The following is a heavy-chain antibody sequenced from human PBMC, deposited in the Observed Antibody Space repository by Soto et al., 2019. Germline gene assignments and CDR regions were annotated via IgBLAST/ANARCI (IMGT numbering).Heavy chain of an antibody. Sequence: EVQLVESGGGLVQPGGSLRLSCAASGFTFSSYWMHWVRQAPGKGLVWVSRINSDGSSTSYADSVKGRFTISRDNAKNTLYLKMNSLRAEDTAVYYCARVTYYDFWSGYYTGNYYYYMDVWGKGTTVTVSS. J-gene: IGHJ6*03. V-gene: IGHV3-74*01. CDR2: INSDGSST. CDR1: GFTFSSYW. CDR3: ARVTYYDFWSGYYTGNYYYYMDV. D-gene: IGHD3-3*01.